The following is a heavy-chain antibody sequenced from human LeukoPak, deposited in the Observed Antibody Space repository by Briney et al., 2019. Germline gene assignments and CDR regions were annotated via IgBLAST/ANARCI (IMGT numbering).Heavy chain of an antibody. Sequence: ASVKVSCKASGYTFTTYDINWVRQATGQGLEWMGWMNPNSGDADYAEKFKGRVTMTRDTSTSTAYMELTSLTSDDTAIFYCARTGMGGNVWIDSWGQGTLVTVSS. V-gene: IGHV1-8*01. CDR1: GYTFTTYD. CDR3: ARTGMGGNVWIDS. CDR2: MNPNSGDA. J-gene: IGHJ5*01. D-gene: IGHD1-26*01.